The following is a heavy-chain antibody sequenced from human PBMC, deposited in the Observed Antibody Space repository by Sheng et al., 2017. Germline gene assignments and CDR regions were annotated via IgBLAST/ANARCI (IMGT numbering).Heavy chain of an antibody. CDR2: ISSSGSTI. CDR1: GFTFSSYE. D-gene: IGHD6-19*01. V-gene: IGHV3-48*03. J-gene: IGHJ4*02. CDR3: ARHSSGWYYFDY. Sequence: EVQLVESGGGLVQPGGSLRLSCAASGFTFSSYEMNWVRQAPGKGLEWVSYISSSGSTIYYADSVKGRFTISRENAKNSLYLQMNSLRAEDTAVYYCARHSSGWYYFDYWGQGTLVTVSS.